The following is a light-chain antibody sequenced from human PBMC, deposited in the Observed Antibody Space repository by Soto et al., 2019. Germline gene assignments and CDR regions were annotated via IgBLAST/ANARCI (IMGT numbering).Light chain of an antibody. V-gene: IGLV2-14*01. CDR1: SSDVGKYNY. J-gene: IGLJ2*01. CDR2: EVS. CDR3: SSYTGSSINPVV. Sequence: QSALPQPASVSGSPGQSITISCTGTSSDVGKYNYVSWYQQHPAKAPQLMIFEVSNRPSGVSNRFSDAKSGNTASLTISGLQAEDEAEYYCSSYTGSSINPVVFGGGTKVTVL.